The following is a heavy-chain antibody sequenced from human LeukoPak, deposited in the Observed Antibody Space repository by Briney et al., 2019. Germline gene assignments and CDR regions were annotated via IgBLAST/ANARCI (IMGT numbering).Heavy chain of an antibody. CDR2: FDPEDGET. Sequence: GASMKVSCKVSGYTLTELSMHWVRQAPGKGLEWMGGFDPEDGETIYAQKFQGRVTMTEDTSTDTAYMELSSLRSEDTAVYYCATDDDYGGNSVFAYWGQGTLVTVSS. D-gene: IGHD4-23*01. J-gene: IGHJ4*02. CDR3: ATDDDYGGNSVFAY. V-gene: IGHV1-24*01. CDR1: GYTLTELS.